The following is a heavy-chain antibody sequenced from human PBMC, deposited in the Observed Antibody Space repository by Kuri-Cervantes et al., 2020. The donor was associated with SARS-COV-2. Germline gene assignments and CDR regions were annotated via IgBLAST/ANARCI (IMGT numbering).Heavy chain of an antibody. CDR1: GGSISNYY. J-gene: IGHJ3*02. CDR2: IFYSGST. V-gene: IGHV4-59*01. CDR3: AQYSSPYLNDAFDI. Sequence: SETLSLTCPVSGGSISNYYWSWFRQPPGEGLEWIGYIFYSGSTNYNHSLNSRVTISVNTSKKKSSLKLSAVTAADTAVYYCAQYSSPYLNDAFDIWGQGTMVTVSS. D-gene: IGHD6-6*01.